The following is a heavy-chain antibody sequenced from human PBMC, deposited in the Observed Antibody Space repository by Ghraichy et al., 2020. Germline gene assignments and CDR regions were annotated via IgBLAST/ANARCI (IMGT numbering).Heavy chain of an antibody. CDR3: ARDGLGSGYNYVPSDY. Sequence: GESLNISCAASGFPFSSYSMNWVRQAPGKGLEWVSAISGDNSYIYYADSVRGRFTISRDNAKNSLFLQMNSLRAEDTAVYYCARDGLGSGYNYVPSDYWGQGSLVTVSS. V-gene: IGHV3-21*01. D-gene: IGHD5-24*01. CDR1: GFPFSSYS. J-gene: IGHJ4*02. CDR2: ISGDNSYI.